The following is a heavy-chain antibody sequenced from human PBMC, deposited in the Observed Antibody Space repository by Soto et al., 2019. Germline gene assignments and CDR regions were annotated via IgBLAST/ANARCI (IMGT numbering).Heavy chain of an antibody. CDR1: GFSFSSYG. CDR2: IWYDGSNT. V-gene: IGHV3-33*01. Sequence: QVQLVESGGGVVQPGRSLALSGVGFGFSFSSYGMHWVRQAPGKGLEWVALIWYDGSNTYYADSVKGRFTISRHNSQNPLYLQMSSLRADETAVYYCARAGGSTDYYYGMDVWGQGTTVTVSS. D-gene: IGHD2-15*01. CDR3: ARAGGSTDYYYGMDV. J-gene: IGHJ6*02.